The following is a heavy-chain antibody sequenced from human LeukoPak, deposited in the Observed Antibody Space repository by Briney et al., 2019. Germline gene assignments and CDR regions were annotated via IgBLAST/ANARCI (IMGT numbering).Heavy chain of an antibody. J-gene: IGHJ4*02. V-gene: IGHV3-30*04. Sequence: GGSLRLSCAASGFTYSSYAMHWVRQAPGKGLEWVAVISYDGSNKYYADSVKGRFTISRDNPKNTLYLQMNSLRAEDTAVYYCAREMSGYWGQGTLVTVSS. CDR2: ISYDGSNK. CDR1: GFTYSSYA. CDR3: AREMSGY. D-gene: IGHD3-10*01.